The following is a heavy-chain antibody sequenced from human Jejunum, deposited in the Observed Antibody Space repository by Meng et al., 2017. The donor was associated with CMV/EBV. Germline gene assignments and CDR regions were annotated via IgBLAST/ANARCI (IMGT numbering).Heavy chain of an antibody. D-gene: IGHD1-26*01. CDR2: ISISDYK. CDR1: AFTFSNYM. V-gene: IGHV3-21*06. Sequence: CVASAFTFSNYMLTWVRQAPGKGLEWVASISISDYKFYADSVKGRFSISRDNAKNSLYLHMSSLRGEDTAVYYCGRVLKGGTYLDYWGQGTQVTVSS. CDR3: GRVLKGGTYLDY. J-gene: IGHJ4*02.